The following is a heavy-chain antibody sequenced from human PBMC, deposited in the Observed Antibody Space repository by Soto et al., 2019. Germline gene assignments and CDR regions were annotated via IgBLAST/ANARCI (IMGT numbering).Heavy chain of an antibody. CDR1: GFTVRSSY. J-gene: IGHJ3*02. Sequence: GGSLRLSCAASGFTVRSSYMSWVRQVPGKGLEWVSIIYSDDYTYYAASVKGRFTISRDNSRNTLYLQMSSLRAEDTAVYYCARDSGVGAIYGAALDIWGQGTMVTASS. V-gene: IGHV3-66*01. CDR2: IYSDDYT. D-gene: IGHD1-26*01. CDR3: ARDSGVGAIYGAALDI.